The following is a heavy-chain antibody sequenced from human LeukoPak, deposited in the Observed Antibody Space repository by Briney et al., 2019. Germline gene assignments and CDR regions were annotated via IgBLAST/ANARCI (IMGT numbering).Heavy chain of an antibody. Sequence: SETLSLTCSVSGGSISGFYWSWIRQPPGRGLEWIGQIYYSGGTIYSPSLKSRVTISLDTSQNQFSLKLSSVTAADTAVYSCARHGQTYYYGMDVWGQGTTVTVSS. J-gene: IGHJ6*02. CDR2: IYYSGGT. CDR1: GGSISGFY. V-gene: IGHV4-59*08. CDR3: ARHGQTYYYGMDV.